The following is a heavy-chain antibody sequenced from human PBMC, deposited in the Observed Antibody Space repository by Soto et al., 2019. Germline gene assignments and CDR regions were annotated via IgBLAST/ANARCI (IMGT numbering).Heavy chain of an antibody. J-gene: IGHJ3*02. CDR3: AKDPRITMVRGVTLVPGAFDI. D-gene: IGHD3-10*01. Sequence: GGSLRLSCAASGFTFSSYAMSWVRQAPGKGLEWVSAISGSGGSTYYADSVKGRFTISRDNSKNTLYLQMNSLRAEDTAVYYCAKDPRITMVRGVTLVPGAFDIWGQGTMVTVSS. CDR2: ISGSGGST. CDR1: GFTFSSYA. V-gene: IGHV3-23*01.